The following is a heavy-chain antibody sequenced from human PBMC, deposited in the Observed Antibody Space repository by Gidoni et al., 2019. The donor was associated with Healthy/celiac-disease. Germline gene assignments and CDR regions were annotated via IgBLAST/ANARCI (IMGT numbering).Heavy chain of an antibody. V-gene: IGHV1-69*01. Sequence: QGQLEQTGAEVKKPGSSVKGSSTASGGTFSSHAISWVRQAPGQGLEWMGGIIPIFGTANYAQKFQGRVTITADESTSTAYMELSSLRSEDTAVYYCARVPGATAGWFDPWGQGTLVTVSS. CDR2: IIPIFGTA. CDR1: GGTFSSHA. CDR3: ARVPGATAGWFDP. D-gene: IGHD2-2*01. J-gene: IGHJ5*02.